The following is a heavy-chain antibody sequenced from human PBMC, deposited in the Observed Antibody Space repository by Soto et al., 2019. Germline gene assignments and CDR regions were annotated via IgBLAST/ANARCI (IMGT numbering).Heavy chain of an antibody. CDR3: AMATDPPRRARAFDI. CDR1: GFTFSSYS. CDR2: ISSSSSYI. Sequence: GGSLRLSCAASGFTFSSYSMNWVRQAPGKGLEWVSSISSSSSYIYYADSVKGRFTISRDNAKNSLYLQMNSLRAEDTAVYYCAMATDPPRRARAFDIWGQGTMVTV. J-gene: IGHJ3*02. D-gene: IGHD6-6*01. V-gene: IGHV3-21*01.